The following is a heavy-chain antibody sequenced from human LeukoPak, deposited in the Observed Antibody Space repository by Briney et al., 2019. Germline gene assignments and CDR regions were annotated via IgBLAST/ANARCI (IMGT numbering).Heavy chain of an antibody. CDR2: INHSGST. V-gene: IGHV4-34*01. J-gene: IGHJ4*02. CDR3: ARDSSGWYPGY. D-gene: IGHD6-19*01. CDR1: GGSFSGYY. Sequence: PSETLSLTCAVYGGSFSGYYWSWIRQPPGKGLEWIGEINHSGSTNYNPSLKSRVTISVDTSKNQFSLKLSSVTAEDTAVYYCARDSSGWYPGYWGQGTLVTVSS.